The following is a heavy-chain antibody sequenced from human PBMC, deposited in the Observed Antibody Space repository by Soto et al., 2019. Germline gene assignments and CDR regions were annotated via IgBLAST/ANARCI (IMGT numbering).Heavy chain of an antibody. V-gene: IGHV3-74*01. CDR1: GFTFSNYW. J-gene: IGHJ4*02. D-gene: IGHD5-18*01. CDR2: VNSAGSQS. CDR3: ATGGYSYGWGY. Sequence: EVQLVESGGGLVQPGGSLRLSCVGSGFTFSNYWMHWVRQVPGKGPVWVSRVNSAGSQSSYADFVKGRFTVPRDNAKNTLYLEMNSLSADDTAVYYCATGGYSYGWGYWGQGTLVTVSS.